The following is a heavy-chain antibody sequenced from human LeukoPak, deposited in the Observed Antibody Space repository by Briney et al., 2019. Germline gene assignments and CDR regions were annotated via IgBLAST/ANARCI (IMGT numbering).Heavy chain of an antibody. CDR3: ARVLEGAEPFDY. D-gene: IGHD3-3*01. CDR1: GFTSDDYG. CDR2: INWNGGST. V-gene: IGHV3-20*04. J-gene: IGHJ4*02. Sequence: GSLRLSCAASGFTSDDYGMSWVRQAPGKGLEWVSGINWNGGSTGYADSVKGRFTISRDNAKNSLYLQMNSLRAEDTALYYCARVLEGAEPFDYWGQGTLVTVSS.